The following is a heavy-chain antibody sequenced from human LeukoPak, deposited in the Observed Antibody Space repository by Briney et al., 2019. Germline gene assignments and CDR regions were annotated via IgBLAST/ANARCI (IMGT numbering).Heavy chain of an antibody. V-gene: IGHV5-51*01. Sequence: PGESLKISCKGSGYTFTSQWIGWVRQMPGKGLEWMGIIYPGDSDTRYSPSFQGQVTISADKSISTAYLQWCSLKASDTAMYYCARQTNYYDSSGRDPFDYWGLGTLVTVSS. D-gene: IGHD3-22*01. CDR1: GYTFTSQW. J-gene: IGHJ4*02. CDR2: IYPGDSDT. CDR3: ARQTNYYDSSGRDPFDY.